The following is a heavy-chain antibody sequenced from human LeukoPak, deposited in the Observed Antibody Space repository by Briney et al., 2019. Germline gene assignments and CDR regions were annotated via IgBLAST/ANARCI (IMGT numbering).Heavy chain of an antibody. Sequence: GSLRLSCVASGFTFTNSAMGWVRQAPGKGLEWVSSIDSTGDTTYYPNSVKGRFTISRDNSKDTLYLQMGSLRAEDTAVYYCARALGSLDPFDIWGQGTMVTVSS. D-gene: IGHD3-3*01. CDR3: ARALGSLDPFDI. CDR2: IDSTGDTT. CDR1: GFTFTNSA. V-gene: IGHV3-23*01. J-gene: IGHJ3*02.